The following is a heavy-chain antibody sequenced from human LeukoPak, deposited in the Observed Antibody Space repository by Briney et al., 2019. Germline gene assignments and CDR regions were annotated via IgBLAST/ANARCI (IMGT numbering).Heavy chain of an antibody. CDR2: IYTSEST. D-gene: IGHD3-10*01. V-gene: IGHV4-4*07. Sequence: SETLSLTCTVSGGSISSYYWSWIRQPAGKGLEWIGRIYTSESTNYNPSLKSRVTMSVDTSKNQFSLKLSSVTAADTAVYYCARDYYGSSTHWFDPWGQGTLVTVSS. CDR3: ARDYYGSSTHWFDP. J-gene: IGHJ5*02. CDR1: GGSISSYY.